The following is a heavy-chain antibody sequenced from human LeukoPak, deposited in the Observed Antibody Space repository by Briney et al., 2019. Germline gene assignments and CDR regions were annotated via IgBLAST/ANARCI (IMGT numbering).Heavy chain of an antibody. CDR1: GGSISSGGYY. J-gene: IGHJ3*02. Sequence: SETLSLTCTVSGGSISSGGYYWSWIRQHPGQGLEWIGYIYYSGSTYYNPSLKSRVTISVDTSKNQFSLKLSSVTAADTAVYYCARGEGGYCSGGSCNGGAFDIWGQGTMVTVSS. V-gene: IGHV4-31*03. D-gene: IGHD2-15*01. CDR2: IYYSGST. CDR3: ARGEGGYCSGGSCNGGAFDI.